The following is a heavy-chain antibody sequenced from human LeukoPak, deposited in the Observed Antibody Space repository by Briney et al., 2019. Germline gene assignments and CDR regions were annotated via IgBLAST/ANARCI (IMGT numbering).Heavy chain of an antibody. Sequence: ASVKVSCKASGYTFTGYHMHWVRQAPGQGLEWMGRINPNSGDTNYAQKFQGRVAMTRDTSISTAFMGLTRLRSDDTAVYYCARDYCSSTSCLFDYWGQGTLVTVSS. CDR2: INPNSGDT. J-gene: IGHJ4*02. CDR1: GYTFTGYH. CDR3: ARDYCSSTSCLFDY. D-gene: IGHD2-2*01. V-gene: IGHV1-2*06.